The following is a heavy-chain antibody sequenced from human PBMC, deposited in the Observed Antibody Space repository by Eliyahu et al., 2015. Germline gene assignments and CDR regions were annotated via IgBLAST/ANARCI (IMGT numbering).Heavy chain of an antibody. V-gene: IGHV4-34*01. CDR2: INHSGST. CDR1: XGSFSGYY. CDR3: ARVRRNRLPRFDP. J-gene: IGHJ5*02. Sequence: QVQLQQWGAGLLKPSETLSLTCAVYXGSFSGYYWSWIRQPPGKGLEWIGEINHSGSTNYNPSLKSRVTISVDTSKNQFSLKLSSVTAADTAVYYCARVRRNRLPRFDPWGQGTLVTVSS. D-gene: IGHD4-11*01.